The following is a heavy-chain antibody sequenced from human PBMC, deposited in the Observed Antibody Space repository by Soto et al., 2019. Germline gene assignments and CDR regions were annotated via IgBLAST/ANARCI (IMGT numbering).Heavy chain of an antibody. CDR1: GFSFSSYA. CDR3: AKDLMRIAARSLDY. Sequence: EVQLLESGGGLVQPGGSLRLSCAASGFSFSSYAMSWVRQAPGKGLEWVSAISGSAGSTYYADSVKGRFTISRDNSKNTLYLQLSSLRAEDTALYSCAKDLMRIAARSLDYWGQGTLVTVSS. CDR2: ISGSAGST. J-gene: IGHJ4*02. V-gene: IGHV3-23*01. D-gene: IGHD6-6*01.